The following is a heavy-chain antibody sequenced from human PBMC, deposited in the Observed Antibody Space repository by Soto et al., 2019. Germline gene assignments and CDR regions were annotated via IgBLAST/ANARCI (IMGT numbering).Heavy chain of an antibody. CDR2: INPSGGST. CDR1: GYTFTSYS. J-gene: IGHJ4*02. D-gene: IGHD2-15*01. Sequence: ASAKLSCKASGYTFTSYSIHCVRQAPGQGLEWMGIINPSGGSTSYAQKFQGRVTMTRDTSTSTVYMELSSLRSEDTAVYYCATQLVASTRSYSECWGQGTIVSVSS. V-gene: IGHV1-46*01. CDR3: ATQLVASTRSYSEC.